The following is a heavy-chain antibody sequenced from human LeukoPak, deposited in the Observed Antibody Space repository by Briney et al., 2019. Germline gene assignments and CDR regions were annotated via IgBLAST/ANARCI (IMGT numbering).Heavy chain of an antibody. Sequence: GESLQISCKGSGYSFTSYWIGWVRQLPGKGLEWMGIIYPGDSDTRYSPSFQGQVTISADKSISTAYLQWSSLKASDTAMYYCARGYCSGGSCYSDPMYDYWGQGTLVTVSS. CDR3: ARGYCSGGSCYSDPMYDY. CDR2: IYPGDSDT. J-gene: IGHJ4*02. V-gene: IGHV5-51*01. CDR1: GYSFTSYW. D-gene: IGHD2-15*01.